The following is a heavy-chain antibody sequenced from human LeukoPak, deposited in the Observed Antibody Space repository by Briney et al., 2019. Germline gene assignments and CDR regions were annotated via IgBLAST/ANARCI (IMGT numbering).Heavy chain of an antibody. CDR3: ARFGTSSSRFFDQ. V-gene: IGHV4-59*01. D-gene: IGHD6-6*01. Sequence: PSETLSLTCTVSGGSISAYYWSWIRQPPGKGLEWIGYIHYSGATNYYPSLKSRVTIALDTSKNQFSLKLNSVTAADTAVYYCARFGTSSSRFFDQWGQGTLVTVSS. J-gene: IGHJ4*02. CDR1: GGSISAYY. CDR2: IHYSGAT.